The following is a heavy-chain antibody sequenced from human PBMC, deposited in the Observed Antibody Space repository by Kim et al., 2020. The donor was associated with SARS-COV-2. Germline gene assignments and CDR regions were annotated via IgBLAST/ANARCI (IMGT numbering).Heavy chain of an antibody. CDR3: ARETLGYCSDGSCYSSTGYFLH. J-gene: IGHJ1*01. CDR2: ITQDGSEK. Sequence: GGSLRLSCAASGFTFSSYGMSWVRQAPGKGLQWVAKITQDGSEKYYVDSVKGRFTISRDNSKNSLYLQMNSLRAEDTAVYYCARETLGYCSDGSCYSSTGYFLHWGHGTLVTVSS. CDR1: GFTFSSYG. V-gene: IGHV3-7*01. D-gene: IGHD2-15*01.